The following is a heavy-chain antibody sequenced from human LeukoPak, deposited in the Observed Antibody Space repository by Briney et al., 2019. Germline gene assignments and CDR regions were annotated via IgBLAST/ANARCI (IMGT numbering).Heavy chain of an antibody. CDR2: IKEDGSEK. J-gene: IGHJ4*02. D-gene: IGHD6-6*01. Sequence: PGGSLRLSCVVSGFTFRNYWISWVRQAPGKGLEWVANIKEDGSEKYYVDSVKGRFTISRDNAKNSLSLLMNSLRVEDTAVYYCARIRPSYYFDYWGQGTLVTVSS. CDR1: GFTFRNYW. CDR3: ARIRPSYYFDY. V-gene: IGHV3-7*04.